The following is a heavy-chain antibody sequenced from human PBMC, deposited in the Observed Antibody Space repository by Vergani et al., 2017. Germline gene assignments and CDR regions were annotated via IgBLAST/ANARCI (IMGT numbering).Heavy chain of an antibody. D-gene: IGHD2-2*01. V-gene: IGHV3-72*01. CDR2: TRNKANSYTT. J-gene: IGHJ5*02. CDR1: GFTLSDRY. Sequence: EVQLVESGGGLVQPGGSLRLSCAASGFTLSDRYMDWVRQAPGKGLEWVGRTRNKANSYTTEYAASVKGRFTISRDDSKNSLYLQMNSLKTEDTAVYYCARSYCSSTSCYGFDPWGQGTLVTVSS. CDR3: ARSYCSSTSCYGFDP.